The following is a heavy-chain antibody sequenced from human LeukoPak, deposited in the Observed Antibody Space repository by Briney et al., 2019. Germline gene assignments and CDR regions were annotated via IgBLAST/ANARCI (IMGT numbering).Heavy chain of an antibody. Sequence: PSETLSLTCTVSGGSISTSSYYWGWIRQPPGKGLEWIGSIYHSRSTYYNASLKSRATISADTSKNQFFLKLSSVTAADTAVYYCARHRWMEVYGSGSYYVDYWGPGTLGTVSS. CDR2: IYHSRST. J-gene: IGHJ4*02. CDR1: GGSISTSSYY. CDR3: ARHRWMEVYGSGSYYVDY. D-gene: IGHD3-10*01. V-gene: IGHV4-39*01.